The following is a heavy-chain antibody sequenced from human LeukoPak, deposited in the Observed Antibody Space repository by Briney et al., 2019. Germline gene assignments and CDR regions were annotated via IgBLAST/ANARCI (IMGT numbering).Heavy chain of an antibody. CDR2: INAGNGNT. J-gene: IGHJ4*02. CDR1: GYTFTSYA. V-gene: IGHV1-3*01. CDR3: ATGVSGWPIDY. Sequence: GASVKVSCKASGYTFTSYAMHWVRQAPGQRPEWMGWINAGNGNTKYSQKFQGRVTITRDTSASTAYMELSSLRSEDTAVYYCATGVSGWPIDYWGQGTLVTVSS. D-gene: IGHD6-19*01.